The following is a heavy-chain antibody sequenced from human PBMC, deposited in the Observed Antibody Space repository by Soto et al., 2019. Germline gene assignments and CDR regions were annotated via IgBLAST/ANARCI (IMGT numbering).Heavy chain of an antibody. V-gene: IGHV1-69*13. Sequence: VKVSCKASGGIFSSYAISWLRQAPGQGLEWMGAVIPILGQAYYAQDLQDRVSITADESTRTTYMELSSLRSEDTAVYFCARVGGIGAPPGTDYWGQGTLVTVSS. J-gene: IGHJ4*02. CDR1: GGIFSSYA. CDR2: VIPILGQA. CDR3: ARVGGIGAPPGTDY. D-gene: IGHD6-6*01.